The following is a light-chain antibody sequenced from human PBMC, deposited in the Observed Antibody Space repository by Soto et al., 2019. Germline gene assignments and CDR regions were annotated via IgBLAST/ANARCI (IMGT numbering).Light chain of an antibody. V-gene: IGKV3D-15*01. CDR2: DAS. Sequence: EIVMTQSPGTLSVSPGERATLSCRAGQSVGTSLAWYQQKPGQAPRLLMYDASTRATGIPARFSGSGSGTDFTLTISSLQSEDFAVYYCQQYNNWPPVGSLTCGGGTKVEIK. J-gene: IGKJ4*01. CDR3: QQYNNWPPVGSLT. CDR1: QSVGTS.